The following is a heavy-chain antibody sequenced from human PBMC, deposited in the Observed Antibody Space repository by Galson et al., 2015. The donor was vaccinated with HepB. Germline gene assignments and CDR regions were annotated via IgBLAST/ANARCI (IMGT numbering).Heavy chain of an antibody. CDR1: GGTFSSYA. CDR3: AREGYSSTPGAFDI. CDR2: IIPIFGTA. Sequence: SVKVSCKASGGTFSSYAISWVRQAPGQGLEWMGGIIPIFGTANYAQKFQGRVTITADESTSTAYMELSSLRSEDTAVYYCAREGYSSTPGAFDIWGQGTMVTVSS. D-gene: IGHD6-13*01. V-gene: IGHV1-69*13. J-gene: IGHJ3*02.